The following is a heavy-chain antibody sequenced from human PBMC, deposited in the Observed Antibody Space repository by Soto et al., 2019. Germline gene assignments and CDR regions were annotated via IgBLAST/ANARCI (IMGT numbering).Heavy chain of an antibody. CDR3: AKDISPYQYDGFDT. J-gene: IGHJ3*02. Sequence: EVQLVESGGGLVQPGRSLRLSCAASGFTFDDYAMHWVRQASGKGLEWVSGISWNSESVGYADSVKGRFTISRDNAKNPLFLQMNSLRTEDTALYYCAKDISPYQYDGFDTWGQGIMVTVSS. D-gene: IGHD2-21*01. V-gene: IGHV3-9*01. CDR2: ISWNSESV. CDR1: GFTFDDYA.